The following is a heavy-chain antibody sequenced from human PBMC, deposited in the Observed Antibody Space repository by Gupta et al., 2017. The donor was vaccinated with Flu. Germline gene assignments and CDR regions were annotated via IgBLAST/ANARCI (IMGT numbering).Heavy chain of an antibody. D-gene: IGHD3-16*02. CDR1: GFTFSSSA. V-gene: IGHV3-23*01. CDR3: AKFGYSLFVG. Sequence: SCVASGFTFSSSAMSCVRQDPGQGLESASAIICSGGTTYFADSVKGRFSISGDNSTNTISLLLNRLGADDSSVSYYAKFGYSLFVGWG. J-gene: IGHJ6*01. CDR2: IICSGGTT.